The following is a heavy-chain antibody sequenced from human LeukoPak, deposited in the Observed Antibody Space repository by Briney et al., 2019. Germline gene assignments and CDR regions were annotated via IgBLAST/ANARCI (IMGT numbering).Heavy chain of an antibody. V-gene: IGHV3-7*04. J-gene: IGHJ3*02. D-gene: IGHD3-16*02. Sequence: PGGSLRLSCAASGFTFSSYWMSWVRQAPGKELEWVANIKQDGSEKYHVDSVKGRFTISRDNAKNSLWLQMNSLRAEDTAVYYCARAYDYVWGSYRSDAFDIWGQGTMVTVSS. CDR1: GFTFSSYW. CDR2: IKQDGSEK. CDR3: ARAYDYVWGSYRSDAFDI.